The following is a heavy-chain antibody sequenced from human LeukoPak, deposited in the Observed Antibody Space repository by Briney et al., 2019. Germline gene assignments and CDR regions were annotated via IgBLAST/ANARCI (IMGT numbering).Heavy chain of an antibody. D-gene: IGHD5-18*01. CDR1: GGSISSGSYY. J-gene: IGHJ4*02. V-gene: IGHV4-61*02. CDR3: ASTVGTAMVNY. Sequence: SQTLSLTCTVSGGSISSGSYYWSWIRQPAGKGLGWIGRIYTSGSTYYNPSLKSRVTISVDTSKNQFSLKLSSVTAADTAVYYCASTVGTAMVNYWGQGTLVTVSS. CDR2: IYTSGST.